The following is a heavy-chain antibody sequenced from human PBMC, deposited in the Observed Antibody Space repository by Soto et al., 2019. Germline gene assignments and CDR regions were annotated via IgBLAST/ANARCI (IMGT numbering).Heavy chain of an antibody. V-gene: IGHV4-61*01. J-gene: IGHJ4*02. CDR2: ISYNGRT. CDR1: AGSITGDSYY. D-gene: IGHD2-21*02. CDR3: ARDPCGSDCYSGLDY. Sequence: XETLSLPCNVAAGSITGDSYYWTWIRQPPGKGLEWLGYISYNGRTNYNPSLKSRVTISVDTSRKQFFLRLTSVTAADTAIYYCARDPCGSDCYSGLDYWGQGSLVTVSS.